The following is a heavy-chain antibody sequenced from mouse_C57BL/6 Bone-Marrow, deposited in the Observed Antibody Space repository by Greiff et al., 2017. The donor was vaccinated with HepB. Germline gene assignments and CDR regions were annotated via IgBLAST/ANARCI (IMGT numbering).Heavy chain of an antibody. J-gene: IGHJ4*01. D-gene: IGHD2-3*01. V-gene: IGHV1-69*01. CDR2: IDPSDSYT. CDR3: ARGDGYCAMDY. Sequence: VQLQQPGAELVMPGASVKLSCKASGYTFTSYWMHWVKQRPGQGLEWIGEIDPSDSYTNYNQKFKGKSTLTVDKSSSTAYMQLSSLTSEDSAVYYCARGDGYCAMDYWGQGTSVTVSS. CDR1: GYTFTSYW.